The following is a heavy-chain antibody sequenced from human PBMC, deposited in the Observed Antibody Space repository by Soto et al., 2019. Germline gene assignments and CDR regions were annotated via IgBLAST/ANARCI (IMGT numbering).Heavy chain of an antibody. CDR2: IYYSGST. V-gene: IGHV4-59*01. J-gene: IGHJ5*02. CDR3: ERDRDSSSDFNWFDP. CDR1: GVSISSYY. D-gene: IGHD6-13*01. Sequence: EPLTLTCTAAGVSISSYYWSWIRQPPGKGLEWIGYIYYSGSTNYNPSLKSRVTISVDTSKNQFSLKLSSVTAADTAVYYCERDRDSSSDFNWFDPWGQGTLVTVSS.